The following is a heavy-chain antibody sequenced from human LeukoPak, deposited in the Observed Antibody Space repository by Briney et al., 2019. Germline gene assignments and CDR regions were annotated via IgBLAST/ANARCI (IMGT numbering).Heavy chain of an antibody. CDR2: INQDGSEK. D-gene: IGHD2-21*02. CDR1: GFSFSNSW. Sequence: GGSLRLSCTASGFSFSNSWMSWVRQAPGTGLEWVANINQDGSEKHYVDSVEGRFTISRDNAKNTLYLQMNSLRAEDTAVYYCAKWAVVVTALYFDLWGRGTLVTVSS. J-gene: IGHJ2*01. V-gene: IGHV3-7*03. CDR3: AKWAVVVTALYFDL.